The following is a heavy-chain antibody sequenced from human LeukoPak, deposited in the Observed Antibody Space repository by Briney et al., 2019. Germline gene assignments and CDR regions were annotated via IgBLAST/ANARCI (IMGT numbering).Heavy chain of an antibody. Sequence: PGGSLRLSCAASGFTFSNYWMSWVRQAPGKGLEWVANIKQDGSEKYYVDSVKGRFTISRDNAKNSLYLQMYSLRDEDTAVYYCARGVWPQADVWGQGTTVTVSS. CDR1: GFTFSNYW. J-gene: IGHJ6*02. CDR3: ARGVWPQADV. CDR2: IKQDGSEK. V-gene: IGHV3-7*02. D-gene: IGHD3-10*01.